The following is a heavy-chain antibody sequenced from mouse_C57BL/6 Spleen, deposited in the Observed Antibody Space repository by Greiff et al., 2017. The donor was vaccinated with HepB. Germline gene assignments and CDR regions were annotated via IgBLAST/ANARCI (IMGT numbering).Heavy chain of an antibody. D-gene: IGHD2-1*01. V-gene: IGHV1-82*01. Sequence: VQLQQSGPELVKPGASVKISCKASGYAFSSSWMNWVKQRPGKGLEWIGRIYTGDGDTNYNGTLKGRATLTADKSSSTAYMQLSSLTSEDSAVYCGARHGNYDAMDYWGQGTSVTVSS. CDR3: ARHGNYDAMDY. CDR2: IYTGDGDT. J-gene: IGHJ4*01. CDR1: GYAFSSSW.